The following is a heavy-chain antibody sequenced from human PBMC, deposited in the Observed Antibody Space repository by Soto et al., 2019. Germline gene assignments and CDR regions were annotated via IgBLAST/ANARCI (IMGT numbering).Heavy chain of an antibody. CDR3: AAGAFFGVVPLDY. Sequence: QLQLQESGSGLVKPSQTLSLTCAVSGGSISSGAYSWSWTRQPPGKGLEWIGYIYHSGSTYYNPPVKSRVTRAVDRSKNQFSLKLCSVTAADTAVYYCAAGAFFGVVPLDYWGQGTLVTVSS. V-gene: IGHV4-30-2*01. CDR1: GGSISSGAYS. D-gene: IGHD3-3*01. J-gene: IGHJ4*02. CDR2: IYHSGST.